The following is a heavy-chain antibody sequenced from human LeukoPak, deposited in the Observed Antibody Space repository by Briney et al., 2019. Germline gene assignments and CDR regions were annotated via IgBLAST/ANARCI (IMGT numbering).Heavy chain of an antibody. CDR3: ARAKPKNMVRGLIMRRESRYYFDY. CDR2: IYSGGST. D-gene: IGHD3-10*01. Sequence: GGSLTLSCAASGFTVSSNYMSWVRQAPGKGLEWVSVIYSGGSTYYADSVKGRFTISRDNSKNTLYLQMNSLRAEDTAVYYCARAKPKNMVRGLIMRRESRYYFDYWGQGTLVTVSS. J-gene: IGHJ4*02. V-gene: IGHV3-66*01. CDR1: GFTVSSNY.